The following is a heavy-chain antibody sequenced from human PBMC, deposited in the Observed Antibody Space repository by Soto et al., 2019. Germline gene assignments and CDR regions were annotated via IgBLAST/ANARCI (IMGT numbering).Heavy chain of an antibody. V-gene: IGHV3-15*07. J-gene: IGHJ3*02. CDR3: TTERYDFWSGGDAFDI. CDR1: GFTISNAW. CDR2: IKSKTDGGTT. D-gene: IGHD3-3*01. Sequence: TGGSLRLSCAASGFTISNAWMNWVRQAPGKGLEWVGRIKSKTDGGTTDYAAPVKGRFTISRDDSKNTLYLQMNSLKTEDTAVYYCTTERYDFWSGGDAFDIWGQGTMVTVSS.